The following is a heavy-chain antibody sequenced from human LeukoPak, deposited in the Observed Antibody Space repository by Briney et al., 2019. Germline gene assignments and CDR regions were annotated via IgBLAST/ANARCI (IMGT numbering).Heavy chain of an antibody. CDR2: ISDNGAST. CDR1: GFTFSSYA. V-gene: IGHV3-23*01. J-gene: IGHJ6*04. D-gene: IGHD2/OR15-2a*01. Sequence: PGRSLRLSCAASGFTFSSYAMSWVRKAPGKGLEWVSIISDNGASTYYADSVKGRFTISRDNSKNTLYLQMNSLRAEDTAIYYCAKGQRVIVPSTRIMDVWGKGTTVTVSS. CDR3: AKGQRVIVPSTRIMDV.